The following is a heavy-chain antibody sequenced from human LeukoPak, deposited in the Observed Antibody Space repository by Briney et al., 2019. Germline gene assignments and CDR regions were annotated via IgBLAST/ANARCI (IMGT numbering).Heavy chain of an antibody. Sequence: ASEKVSCKASGYTFTGYYMHWVRQAPGQGLEWMGWINPNSGGTNYAQKFQGRVTMTRDTSISTAYMELSRLRSDDTAVYYCAGDLRIVVVPAAIRYNWFDPWGQGTLVTVSS. J-gene: IGHJ5*02. CDR2: INPNSGGT. D-gene: IGHD2-2*02. CDR1: GYTFTGYY. V-gene: IGHV1-2*02. CDR3: AGDLRIVVVPAAIRYNWFDP.